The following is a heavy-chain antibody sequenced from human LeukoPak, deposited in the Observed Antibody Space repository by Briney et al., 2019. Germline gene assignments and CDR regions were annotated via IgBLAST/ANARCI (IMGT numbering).Heavy chain of an antibody. CDR3: ARTQQLVLRSPLDP. V-gene: IGHV1-8*03. J-gene: IGHJ5*02. D-gene: IGHD6-13*01. CDR2: MNPYSGNT. CDR1: GYTFTNYD. Sequence: ASVKVSCKASGYTFTNYDIHWVRQATGQGLEWMGWMNPYSGNTGYAQNFQGRITITRNTSVSTAYMELSSLRSEDTAVYYCARTQQLVLRSPLDPWGQGTLVTVSS.